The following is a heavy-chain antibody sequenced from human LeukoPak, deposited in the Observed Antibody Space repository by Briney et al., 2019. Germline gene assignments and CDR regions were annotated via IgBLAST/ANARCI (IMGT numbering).Heavy chain of an antibody. Sequence: ASVKVSCKASGGTFSSYAISWVRQAPGQGLEWMGGIIPIFGTANYAQKFQGRVTITADESTSTAYMELSSLRSEDTAVYYCARSNSITMVRGVIIGPHWFDPLGQGTLVTVSS. D-gene: IGHD3-10*01. V-gene: IGHV1-69*01. CDR3: ARSNSITMVRGVIIGPHWFDP. CDR2: IIPIFGTA. CDR1: GGTFSSYA. J-gene: IGHJ5*02.